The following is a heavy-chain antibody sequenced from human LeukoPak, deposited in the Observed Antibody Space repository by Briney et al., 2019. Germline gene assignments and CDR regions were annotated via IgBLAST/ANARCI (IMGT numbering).Heavy chain of an antibody. Sequence: GGSLRLSCAASGFTFSVYSMNWVRQAPGKGLEWISYISSSSTTIYYADSVKGRFTISRDNAKNSLYLQLNSLGAEDTAVYYCAREYSSSSGRSFDFWGQGILVTVSS. V-gene: IGHV3-48*01. CDR3: AREYSSSSGRSFDF. D-gene: IGHD6-6*01. J-gene: IGHJ4*02. CDR2: ISSSSTTI. CDR1: GFTFSVYS.